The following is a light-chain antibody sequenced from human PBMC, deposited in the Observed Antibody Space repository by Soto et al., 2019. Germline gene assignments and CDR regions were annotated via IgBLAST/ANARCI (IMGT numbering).Light chain of an antibody. J-gene: IGKJ1*01. CDR2: GAS. CDR1: QSVSSN. Sequence: EVVMTQSPATLSVSPGERATLSCRASQSVSSNLAWYQQKPGQAPRLLIYGASTRATAIPARLSGSGSGTAFTLTITGRQADDFALHYCHQYSNWPLTFGQVNNVDI. V-gene: IGKV3-15*01. CDR3: HQYSNWPLT.